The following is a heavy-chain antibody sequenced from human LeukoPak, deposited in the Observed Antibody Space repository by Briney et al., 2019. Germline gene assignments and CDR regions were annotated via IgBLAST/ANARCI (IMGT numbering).Heavy chain of an antibody. Sequence: SVKVSCKASGGTFSSYAISWVRQAPGQGLEWMGRIIPIFGTANYAQKFQGRVTITTDESTSTAYMELSGLRSEDTAVYYCADCSSTSCYYYYYMDVWGKGTTVTVSS. CDR1: GGTFSSYA. J-gene: IGHJ6*03. D-gene: IGHD2-2*01. V-gene: IGHV1-69*05. CDR2: IIPIFGTA. CDR3: ADCSSTSCYYYYYMDV.